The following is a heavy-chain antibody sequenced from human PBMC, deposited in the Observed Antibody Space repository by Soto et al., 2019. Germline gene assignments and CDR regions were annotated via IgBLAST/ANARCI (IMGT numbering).Heavy chain of an antibody. CDR1: GLSFSSSA. Sequence: GSLRLSGVAAGLSFSSSAMSWVRQAPGKGLEWVSSISDGGGSTNYADSVRGRFTIARDRSKNTLYLHMISLRAEDTAVYYWAKEYCGADCALDVWGQGALVTGSS. V-gene: IGHV3-23*01. CDR2: ISDGGGST. CDR3: AKEYCGADCALDV. J-gene: IGHJ4*02. D-gene: IGHD2-21*02.